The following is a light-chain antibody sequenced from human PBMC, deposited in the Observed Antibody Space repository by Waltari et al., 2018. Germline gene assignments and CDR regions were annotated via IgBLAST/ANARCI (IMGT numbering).Light chain of an antibody. V-gene: IGKV3-20*01. CDR2: GTS. CDR3: QQNVGEVGT. J-gene: IGKJ4*01. Sequence: CRDSQSGASVPLTLYQQKLDQASRLLIYGTSTSATGIPDMFSGSGSGTDFTLTISRLGPESFAVYYCQQNVGEVGTFGGGPKVEI. CDR1: QSGASVP.